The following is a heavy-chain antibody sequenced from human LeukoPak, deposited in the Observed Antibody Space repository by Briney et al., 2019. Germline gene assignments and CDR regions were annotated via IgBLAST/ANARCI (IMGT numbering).Heavy chain of an antibody. CDR2: IYYSGST. V-gene: IGHV4-59*01. D-gene: IGHD2-21*01. Sequence: PSETLSLTCTVSGGSISSYYWSWIRQPPEKGLEWIGYIYYSGSTNYNPSLKSRVTISVDTSKNQFSLKLTSVTAADTAVYYCARGVVAVIPSTFDYWGQGTLVTVSS. J-gene: IGHJ4*02. CDR1: GGSISSYY. CDR3: ARGVVAVIPSTFDY.